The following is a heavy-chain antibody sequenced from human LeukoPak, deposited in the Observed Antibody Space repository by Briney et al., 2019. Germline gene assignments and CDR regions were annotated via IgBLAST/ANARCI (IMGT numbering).Heavy chain of an antibody. CDR3: ARDSGALTVTTEGFDY. CDR2: TSAYNGDT. Sequence: ASVKVSCKASGYTFTSYGISWVRQAPGQGLEWMGWTSAYNGDTNYAQKLQGRVTMTTDTSTSTAYMELRSLRSDDTAVYYCARDSGALTVTTEGFDYWGQGTLVTVSS. V-gene: IGHV1-18*01. D-gene: IGHD4-17*01. J-gene: IGHJ4*02. CDR1: GYTFTSYG.